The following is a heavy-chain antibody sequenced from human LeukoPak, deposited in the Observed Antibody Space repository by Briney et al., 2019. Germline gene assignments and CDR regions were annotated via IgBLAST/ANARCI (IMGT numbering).Heavy chain of an antibody. CDR1: GYNFTNYW. Sequence: GESLKISCKGSGYNFTNYWIGWVRQMPGKGLEWMGIIYHGDSDTTYSPSFQGQVTISADKSISTAYLQWSSLKASDTAMYYCARRPASYRGYVLGYWGQGTLVTVSS. CDR2: IYHGDSDT. J-gene: IGHJ4*02. V-gene: IGHV5-51*01. D-gene: IGHD5-12*01. CDR3: ARRPASYRGYVLGY.